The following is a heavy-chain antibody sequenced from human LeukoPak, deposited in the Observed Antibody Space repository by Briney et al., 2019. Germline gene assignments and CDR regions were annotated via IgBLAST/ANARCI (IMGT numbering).Heavy chain of an antibody. CDR1: GYTFTSYG. CDR3: ARDRGDSSGWFPGNSGAFDI. J-gene: IGHJ3*02. Sequence: ASVKVSCKASGYTFTSYGISWVRQAPGQGLEWMGWISAYNGNTNYAQKLQGRVTMTTDTSTSTAYMELRSLRSDDTAVYYCARDRGDSSGWFPGNSGAFDIWGQGTMVTVSS. V-gene: IGHV1-18*01. D-gene: IGHD6-19*01. CDR2: ISAYNGNT.